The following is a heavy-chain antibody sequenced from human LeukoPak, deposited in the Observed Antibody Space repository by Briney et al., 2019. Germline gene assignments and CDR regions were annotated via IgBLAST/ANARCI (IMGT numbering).Heavy chain of an antibody. V-gene: IGHV4-59*01. CDR2: LYHSGGT. CDR1: GGSISGYA. J-gene: IGHJ4*02. CDR3: ARFGKGSPSSYPLDY. D-gene: IGHD3-3*01. Sequence: SEALSLTCIVSGGSISGYAWSWIRQPPGKGLEWIGFLYHSGGTNYSPPFKSRVTMSVDTSKNHFSLKLSSVTAADTAVYYCARFGKGSPSSYPLDYWGQGTLVTVSS.